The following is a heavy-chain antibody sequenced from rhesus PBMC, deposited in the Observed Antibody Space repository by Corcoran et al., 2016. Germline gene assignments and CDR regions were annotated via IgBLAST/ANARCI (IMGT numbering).Heavy chain of an antibody. D-gene: IGHD1-1-1*01. Sequence: QVQLQESGPGLVKPSETLSLTCAVSGGSISDDYYWSWIRQPPGKGLEWIGYIYGSGGGNNYNPALKNRVTISIDTSKHQFSLKLISVTAADTAVYYCARYSWNYDGLDSWGQGVVVTVSS. CDR3: ARYSWNYDGLDS. V-gene: IGHV4-106*01. CDR1: GGSISDDYY. J-gene: IGHJ6*01. CDR2: IYGSGGGN.